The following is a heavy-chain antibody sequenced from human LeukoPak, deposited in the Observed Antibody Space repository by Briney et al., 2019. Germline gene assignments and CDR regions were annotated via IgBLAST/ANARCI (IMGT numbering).Heavy chain of an antibody. J-gene: IGHJ4*02. Sequence: GASVKVSCKASGYTFTSYGISWVRQAPGQGLEWVGWINPNSGGTNYAQKFQGRVTMTRDTSISTAYMELSRLISGDTAVYYCARGKTMVYCGGDCYRFDNWGQGTLVTVSS. D-gene: IGHD2-21*02. V-gene: IGHV1-2*02. CDR1: GYTFTSYG. CDR2: INPNSGGT. CDR3: ARGKTMVYCGGDCYRFDN.